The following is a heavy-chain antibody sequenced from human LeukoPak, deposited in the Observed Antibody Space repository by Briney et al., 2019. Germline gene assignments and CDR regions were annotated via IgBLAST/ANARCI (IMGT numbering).Heavy chain of an antibody. J-gene: IGHJ5*02. Sequence: GASVKLSCKSSGYSFTGYYMHWVRQAPGPALEWMGWINPNGGGTNYTQRLQGRVTMTRNTPISPTYMELSTLTTDDTDVYYRTSQEGVLGSRFDPWGQGTLVTVSS. CDR3: TSQEGVLGSRFDP. D-gene: IGHD3-3*01. CDR1: GYSFTGYY. V-gene: IGHV1-2*02. CDR2: INPNGGGT.